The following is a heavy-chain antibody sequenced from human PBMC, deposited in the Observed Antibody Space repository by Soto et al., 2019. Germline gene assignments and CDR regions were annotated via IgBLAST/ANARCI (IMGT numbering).Heavy chain of an antibody. CDR1: GFTFSSYW. V-gene: IGHV3-74*01. J-gene: IGHJ4*02. CDR3: ARDGPRRDYVGY. CDR2: INSDGSST. Sequence: GGSLRLSCAASGFTFSSYWMHWVRQAPGKGLVWVSRINSDGSSTSYADSVKGGFTIFRDNAKNTLYLQMNSLRAEDTAVYYCARDGPRRDYVGYWGQGTLVTVSS.